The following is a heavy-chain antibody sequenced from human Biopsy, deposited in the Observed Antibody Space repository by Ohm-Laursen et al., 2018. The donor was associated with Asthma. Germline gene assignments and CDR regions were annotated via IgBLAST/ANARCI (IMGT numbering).Heavy chain of an antibody. Sequence: SSLRLSCTASGFSFSNYGMHWVRQAPGKGLDWVAVISFDGTNRNYTDSVKGRFTISRDNSRNTLHPEMNSLRAEDTAVYFCAKEVFPGWELRRGPDSWGQGTLVTVSS. CDR1: GFSFSNYG. V-gene: IGHV3-30*18. J-gene: IGHJ4*02. CDR3: AKEVFPGWELRRGPDS. D-gene: IGHD1-26*01. CDR2: ISFDGTNR.